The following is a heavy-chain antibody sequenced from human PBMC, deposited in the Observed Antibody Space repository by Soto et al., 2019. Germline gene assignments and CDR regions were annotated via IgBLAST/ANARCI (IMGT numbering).Heavy chain of an antibody. J-gene: IGHJ4*02. Sequence: HPVGSLRLSCAAAGFTFSSHWVSWVRQAPRKGLEWVPNINQDGSEKHYVDSVKGRFTISRDNAENSLYLQMNSLRAEDTAVYYCAKDLLGRYCSGGSCYSYYFDYWGQGT. CDR1: GFTFSSHW. CDR2: INQDGSEK. CDR3: AKDLLGRYCSGGSCYSYYFDY. D-gene: IGHD2-15*01. V-gene: IGHV3-7*01.